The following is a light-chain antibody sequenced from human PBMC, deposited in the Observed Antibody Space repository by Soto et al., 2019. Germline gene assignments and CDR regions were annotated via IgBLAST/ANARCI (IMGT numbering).Light chain of an antibody. J-gene: IGKJ3*01. CDR1: QSVNIN. CDR2: GTS. Sequence: EIVMTQSPATLSVSPGERATLSCRASQSVNINLAWYQQKPGQAPRLLIYGTSTRATGVPARFSGSGSGTEFTLTVSRLEPEDFAVYFCQHYGTFGPGTKVDLK. CDR3: QHYGT. V-gene: IGKV3-15*01.